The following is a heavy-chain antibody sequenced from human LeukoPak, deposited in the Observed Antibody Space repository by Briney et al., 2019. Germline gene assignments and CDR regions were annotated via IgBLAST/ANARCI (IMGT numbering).Heavy chain of an antibody. Sequence: PSETLSLTCTVSGVSITSYYWSWIRQPPGKGLEWIGSIYHSGSTNNNPSLKSRVTTSVDTSKNQFSLKLSSVTAADTAVYYCARRGYYYDSSHYYYFDYWGQGTLVTVSS. D-gene: IGHD3-22*01. V-gene: IGHV4-59*08. CDR1: GVSITSYY. J-gene: IGHJ4*02. CDR3: ARRGYYYDSSHYYYFDY. CDR2: IYHSGST.